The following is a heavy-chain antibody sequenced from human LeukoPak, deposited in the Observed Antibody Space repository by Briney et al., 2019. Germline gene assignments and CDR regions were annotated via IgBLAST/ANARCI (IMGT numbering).Heavy chain of an antibody. CDR3: VRQFDY. V-gene: IGHV4-39*01. Sequence: SETLSLTCTVSGGSISSNTYYWGWVRQPPGKGLEWIGTISYSGTTYYNPSLKSRVTISVDTSKNQFSLKLSSVTAADTAVYYCVRQFDYCGQGTLVTVSS. J-gene: IGHJ4*02. CDR2: ISYSGTT. CDR1: GGSISSNTYY.